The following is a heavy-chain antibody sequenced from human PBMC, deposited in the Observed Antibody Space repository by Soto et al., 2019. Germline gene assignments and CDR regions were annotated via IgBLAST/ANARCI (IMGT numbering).Heavy chain of an antibody. V-gene: IGHV3-23*01. CDR2: ISGSDDYT. J-gene: IGHJ4*02. Sequence: EVQLLESGGGLVQPGGSLRLSCAASGFTFSTYAMGWIRQAPGKGLEWVSGISGSDDYTYYADSVKGRFTISRDNSRNTLYLQRNRMRAEDTAVYYCAKDREGGYDDFDYWGQGTLVTASS. CDR3: AKDREGGYDDFDY. CDR1: GFTFSTYA. D-gene: IGHD5-12*01.